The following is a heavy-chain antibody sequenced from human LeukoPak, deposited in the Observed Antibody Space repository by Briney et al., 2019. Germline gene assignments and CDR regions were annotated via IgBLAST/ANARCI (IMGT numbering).Heavy chain of an antibody. V-gene: IGHV1-2*02. Sequence: ASVKVSCKASGYTFTGYYMHWVRQAPGQGLEWMGWIYPNSGGTNYAQKFQGRVTMTRDTSISTAYMDLSRLRSDDTAVYYCARVSGESLSGSFKLDYWGQGTLVTVSS. CDR1: GYTFTGYY. D-gene: IGHD3-10*01. CDR2: IYPNSGGT. J-gene: IGHJ4*02. CDR3: ARVSGESLSGSFKLDY.